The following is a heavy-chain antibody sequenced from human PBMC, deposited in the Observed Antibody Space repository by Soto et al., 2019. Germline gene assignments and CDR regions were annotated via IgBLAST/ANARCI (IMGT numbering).Heavy chain of an antibody. CDR2: ITRDGSGT. V-gene: IGHV3-74*03. D-gene: IGHD5-12*01. Sequence: GSLRLSCVTSGFTVKLYYMHWVRQSPVRGLEWVSVITRDGSGTQYADSVRGRFTMSRDNDKNTLYLQLNSLRAEDTAVYYCARSGGSVMWGQGTLVTVSS. CDR1: GFTVKLYY. J-gene: IGHJ4*02. CDR3: ARSGGSVM.